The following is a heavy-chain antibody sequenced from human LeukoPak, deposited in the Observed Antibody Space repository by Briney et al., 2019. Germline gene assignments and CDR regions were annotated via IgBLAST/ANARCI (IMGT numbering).Heavy chain of an antibody. J-gene: IGHJ3*02. CDR1: GFTFSSYA. Sequence: GGSLRLSCAASGFTFSSYAMSWVRQAPGKGLEWVSAISGSGGSTYYADSVKGRFTISRDNSKNTLYLQMNSLRAEDTAVYYCARMYYDILTGYSDAFDIWGQGTMVTVSS. D-gene: IGHD3-9*01. CDR3: ARMYYDILTGYSDAFDI. CDR2: ISGSGGST. V-gene: IGHV3-23*01.